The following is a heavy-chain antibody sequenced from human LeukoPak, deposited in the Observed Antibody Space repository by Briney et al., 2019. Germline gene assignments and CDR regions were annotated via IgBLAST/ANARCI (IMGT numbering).Heavy chain of an antibody. CDR3: ARRVEPGAFGY. D-gene: IGHD2-2*01. CDR1: GFTFSSYA. J-gene: IGHJ4*02. CDR2: IHYSGST. V-gene: IGHV4-38-2*01. Sequence: PGGSLRLSCVVSGFTFSSYAMSWIRQPPGKGLEWIGSIHYSGSTYYNPSLKSRVTISVDTSKNQFSLKLSSVTAADTAVYYCARRVEPGAFGYWAQGTLVTVSS.